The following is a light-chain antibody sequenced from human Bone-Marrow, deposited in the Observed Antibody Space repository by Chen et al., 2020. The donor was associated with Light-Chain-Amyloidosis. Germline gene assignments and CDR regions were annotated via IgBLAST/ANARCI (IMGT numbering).Light chain of an antibody. CDR2: EVT. CDR3: SSYTITNTLV. V-gene: IGLV2-14*01. Sequence: QSALTQPASVSGSPGQSITISCTGTSSDVGGDNHVSWYQQHPDKAPKLMIYEVTNRPSWVPDCCYGSKSDNTASLTISGLQTEDEADYFCSSYTITNTLVFGSGTRVTVL. CDR1: SSDVGGDNH. J-gene: IGLJ1*01.